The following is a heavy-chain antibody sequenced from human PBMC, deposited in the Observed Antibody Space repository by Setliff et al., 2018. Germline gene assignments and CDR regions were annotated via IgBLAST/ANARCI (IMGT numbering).Heavy chain of an antibody. Sequence: PSETLSLTCAVYGGSFSGYYWSWIRQPPGKGLEWIGEINHSGSTNYNPSLKSRVTISVDTSKNQFSLKLSSVTAADTAVYYCAMTGYYDFWSGFLNDAFDIWGQGTMVTVSS. D-gene: IGHD3-3*01. CDR1: GGSFSGYY. CDR2: INHSGST. V-gene: IGHV4-34*01. CDR3: AMTGYYDFWSGFLNDAFDI. J-gene: IGHJ3*02.